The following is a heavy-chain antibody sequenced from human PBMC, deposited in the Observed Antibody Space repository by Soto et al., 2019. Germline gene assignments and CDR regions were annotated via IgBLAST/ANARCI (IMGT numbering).Heavy chain of an antibody. CDR1: GGTFSTYA. Sequence: SVKVSCKASGGTFSTYAFSWVRQAPGQGLEWMGGIIPFFGAPNSAQKFRGRLTITADESTTTVYMELSSLRSDDTAVYYCGTVGRMGSTGASTHGMDVWGQGTTVTVSS. D-gene: IGHD1-26*01. J-gene: IGHJ6*02. CDR2: IIPFFGAP. CDR3: GTVGRMGSTGASTHGMDV. V-gene: IGHV1-69*13.